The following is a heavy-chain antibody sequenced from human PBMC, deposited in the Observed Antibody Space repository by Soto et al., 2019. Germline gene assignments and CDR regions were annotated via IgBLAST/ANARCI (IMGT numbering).Heavy chain of an antibody. J-gene: IGHJ3*02. CDR3: AREYNWNDMYDAFDI. CDR2: ISSSSSYI. V-gene: IGHV3-21*01. CDR1: GFTFSSYS. D-gene: IGHD1-1*01. Sequence: EVPLVESGGGLVKPGGSLRLSCAASGFTFSSYSMNWVRQAPGKGLEWVSSISSSSSYIYYADSVKGRFTISRDNAKNSLYLQMNSLRAEDTAVYYCAREYNWNDMYDAFDIWGQGTMVTVSS.